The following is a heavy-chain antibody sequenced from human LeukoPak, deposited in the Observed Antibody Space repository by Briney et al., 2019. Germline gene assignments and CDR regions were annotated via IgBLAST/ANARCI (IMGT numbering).Heavy chain of an antibody. V-gene: IGHV4-38-2*02. J-gene: IGHJ3*02. D-gene: IGHD6-6*01. Sequence: SETLSLTCTVSGYSISSGYWWGWIRQPPGQGLEWIGYIYYSGSTYYNPSLKSRVTISLDTSKNQFSLRLSSVTAADTAVYYCARHATQVVRGAFDIWGQGTMVTVSS. CDR3: ARHATQVVRGAFDI. CDR2: IYYSGST. CDR1: GYSISSGYW.